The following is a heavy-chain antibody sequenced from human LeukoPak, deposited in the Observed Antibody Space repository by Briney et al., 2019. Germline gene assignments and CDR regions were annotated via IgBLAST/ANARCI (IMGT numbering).Heavy chain of an antibody. CDR1: GGSISSSSYY. V-gene: IGHV4-39*01. CDR3: ASLLYGGYSYVGY. Sequence: PSETLSLTCTVSGGSISSSSYYWGWIRQPPGKGLEWIGSIYYSGSTYYKPSLKSRVTISVDTSKNQFSLKLSSVTAADTAVYYCASLLYGGYSYVGYWGQGTLVTVSS. J-gene: IGHJ4*02. D-gene: IGHD5-18*01. CDR2: IYYSGST.